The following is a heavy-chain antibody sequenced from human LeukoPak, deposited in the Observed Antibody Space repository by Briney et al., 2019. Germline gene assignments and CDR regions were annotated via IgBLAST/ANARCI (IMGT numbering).Heavy chain of an antibody. CDR2: ISAYNGIT. CDR1: GYTFTSYG. V-gene: IGHV1-18*01. J-gene: IGHJ4*02. D-gene: IGHD3-10*01. Sequence: ASVEVSCKASGYTFTSYGISWVRQAPGQGLEWMGWISAYNGITNYAQKLQGRVTMTTDTSTSTAYMELRSLRSDDTAVYYCARDWVYGITMVRGGDYWGQGTLVTVSS. CDR3: ARDWVYGITMVRGGDY.